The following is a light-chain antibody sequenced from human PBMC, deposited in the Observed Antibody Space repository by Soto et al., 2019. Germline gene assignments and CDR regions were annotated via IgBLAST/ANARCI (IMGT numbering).Light chain of an antibody. V-gene: IGKV3-11*01. Sequence: IVLTHCSANLSLSPGERATLSCRARQSLXSYFAWYEPKPGQAPRLLXDVSSNRATGSPARXSGSGSGKAFTPPISSLDPEDVAVYYCQQRSNWSITFGQGTRLDI. CDR1: QSLXSY. CDR3: QQRSNWSIT. J-gene: IGKJ5*01. CDR2: VSS.